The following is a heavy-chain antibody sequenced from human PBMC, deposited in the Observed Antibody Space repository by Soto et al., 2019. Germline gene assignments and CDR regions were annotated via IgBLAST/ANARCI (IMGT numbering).Heavy chain of an antibody. Sequence: DSVKVSCKASGYTFTSYGISWVRQAPGQGLEWMGWISAYNGNTNYAQKLQGRVTMTTDTSTSTAYMELRSLRSDDTAVYYCARENIVATIGAFDIWGQGTMVTVSS. CDR1: GYTFTSYG. CDR3: ARENIVATIGAFDI. D-gene: IGHD5-12*01. V-gene: IGHV1-18*01. J-gene: IGHJ3*02. CDR2: ISAYNGNT.